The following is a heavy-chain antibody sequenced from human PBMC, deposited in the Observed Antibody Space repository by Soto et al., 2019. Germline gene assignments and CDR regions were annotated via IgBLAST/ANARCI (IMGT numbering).Heavy chain of an antibody. CDR1: GFTFGDSY. Sequence: GGSLRLSCAGSGFTFGDSYMSWIRQAPGKGLEWLSYISPGSRYPAYADSVKGRFTISRDNAKRSLYLQMMSLTAEDTAIYYCVRGGGGGRFDPSGQGTIVTVSS. CDR2: ISPGSRYP. J-gene: IGHJ5*02. D-gene: IGHD2-15*01. V-gene: IGHV3-11*06. CDR3: VRGGGGGRFDP.